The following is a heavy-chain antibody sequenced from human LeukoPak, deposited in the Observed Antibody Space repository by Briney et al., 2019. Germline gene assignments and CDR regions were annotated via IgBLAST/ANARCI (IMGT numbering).Heavy chain of an antibody. J-gene: IGHJ4*02. V-gene: IGHV3-23*01. CDR2: ISDSGGST. Sequence: GGSLRLSCAASGFTFSTYALSWVRQAPGKGLECFSAISDSGGSTHYADSVKGRFTISRDNSKNTLYLQMNSLRAEDTAVYYCAKDRVSRLQLSDDYWGQGTLVTVSS. D-gene: IGHD1-1*01. CDR1: GFTFSTYA. CDR3: AKDRVSRLQLSDDY.